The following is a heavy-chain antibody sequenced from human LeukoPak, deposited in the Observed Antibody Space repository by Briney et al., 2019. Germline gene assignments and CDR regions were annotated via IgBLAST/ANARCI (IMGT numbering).Heavy chain of an antibody. Sequence: GGSLRLSCAASGFTFSSYGMHWVRQAPGKGLEWVAVIWYDGSNKYYADSVKGRFTISRDNSKNTLYLQMNSLRAEDTAVYYCARDCYDSSGLRYWYFDLWGRGTLVTVSS. CDR2: IWYDGSNK. D-gene: IGHD3-22*01. CDR1: GFTFSSYG. CDR3: ARDCYDSSGLRYWYFDL. J-gene: IGHJ2*01. V-gene: IGHV3-33*01.